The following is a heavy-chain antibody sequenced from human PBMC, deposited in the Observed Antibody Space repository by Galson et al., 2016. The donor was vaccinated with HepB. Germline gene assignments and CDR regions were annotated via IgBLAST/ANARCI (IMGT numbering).Heavy chain of an antibody. D-gene: IGHD3-9*01. V-gene: IGHV3-33*01. CDR3: AREPVRLDDLLTGPPKNPDY. CDR1: GFTFSRHG. J-gene: IGHJ4*02. Sequence: SLRLSCAASGFTFSRHGFHWVRQAPGKGLEWVSLIWSDGSNKYYADSVKGRFTISRDNSKNTLYLQMNSLRPEDTAMYYCAREPVRLDDLLTGPPKNPDYWGQGTLVTVSS. CDR2: IWSDGSNK.